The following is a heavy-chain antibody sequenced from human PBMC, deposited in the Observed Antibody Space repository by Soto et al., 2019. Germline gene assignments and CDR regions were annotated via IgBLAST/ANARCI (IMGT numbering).Heavy chain of an antibody. V-gene: IGHV4-39*07. Sequence: PSETLSLTCTVSGDSIGTTHSYWAWIRQSPGKGLEWIGNIHYSGSTYYMPSLRSRVTISVDTSKNQFSLKLSSVTAADTAVYYCARGLSRYSRALSGNWFDPWGQGTLVTVSS. J-gene: IGHJ5*02. D-gene: IGHD3-9*01. CDR3: ARGLSRYSRALSGNWFDP. CDR1: GDSIGTTHSY. CDR2: IHYSGST.